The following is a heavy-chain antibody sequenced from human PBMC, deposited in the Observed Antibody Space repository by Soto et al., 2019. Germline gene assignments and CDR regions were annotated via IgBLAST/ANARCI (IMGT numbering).Heavy chain of an antibody. Sequence: GGSLRLSCVASGITFNNFAMTWVRLAPGKGLEWVSSISANSANTYYADSVKGRFTISRDNTKSTVYLHMSGLSAEDTALYYCAKDIGSSFGNGYYIGYCRQGTQVTVSS. V-gene: IGHV3-23*01. D-gene: IGHD3-3*01. CDR1: GITFNNFA. CDR3: AKDIGSSFGNGYYIGY. CDR2: ISANSANT. J-gene: IGHJ4*02.